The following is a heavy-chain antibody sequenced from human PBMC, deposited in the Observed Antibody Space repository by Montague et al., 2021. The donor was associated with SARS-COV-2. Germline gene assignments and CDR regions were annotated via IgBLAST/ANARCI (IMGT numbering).Heavy chain of an antibody. J-gene: IGHJ4*02. V-gene: IGHV4-4*02. CDR1: GGSISSINW. Sequence: SETLSLTSAVSGGSISSINWCSCVRHPPVNGLECIGEIYHSWPTNYNPSLKSRVTISVDKPKNEFSLMLTSVTAADTAVYYCARGVRGDVMGNIFDQWGQGTLVTVSS. CDR2: IYHSWPT. CDR3: ARGVRGDVMGNIFDQ. D-gene: IGHD3-10*01.